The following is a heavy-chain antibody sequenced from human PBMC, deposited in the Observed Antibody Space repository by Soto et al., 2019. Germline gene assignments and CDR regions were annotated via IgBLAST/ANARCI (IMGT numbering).Heavy chain of an antibody. Sequence: SVKVSCKASGGTFSSYAISWVRQAPGQGREWMGGIIPIFGTANYAQKFQGRVTITADESTSTAYMELTSLRSEDTAVYYCARDRDRQQLGGNYYYGIDVWGQGTTVTVS. CDR2: IIPIFGTA. J-gene: IGHJ6*02. V-gene: IGHV1-69*13. CDR3: ARDRDRQQLGGNYYYGIDV. D-gene: IGHD3-3*02. CDR1: GGTFSSYA.